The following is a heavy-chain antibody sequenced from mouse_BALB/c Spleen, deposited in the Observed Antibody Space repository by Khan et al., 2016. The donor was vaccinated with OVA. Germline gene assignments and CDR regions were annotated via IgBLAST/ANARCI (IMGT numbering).Heavy chain of an antibody. CDR2: ILPGSGDT. CDR1: GFTISNYW. CDR3: ALYGGSGDY. Sequence: VQLQESGAELMKPGASVKISCTATGFTISNYWIEWVKQRPGHGLERIGQILPGSGDTNYNEKFEGQATFTADTSSNPAYLQLSSLTSEDSAVYYCALYGGSGDYWGQGTTLTVSS. V-gene: IGHV1-9*01. J-gene: IGHJ2*01. D-gene: IGHD1-1*01.